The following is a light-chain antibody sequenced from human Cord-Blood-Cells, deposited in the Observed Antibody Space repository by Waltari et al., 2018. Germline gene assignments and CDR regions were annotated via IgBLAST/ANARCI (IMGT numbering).Light chain of an antibody. V-gene: IGLV2-14*01. Sequence: QSALTQPASVSGSPGQSITISCTGTSSDVGGYNYVSWYQQHPGKAPKLMIYEVSNRPSGVANRCSGSKSGNMASRTISGRQAEDEADYYCSSYTSSVYVFGTGTKVTVL. CDR1: SSDVGGYNY. CDR3: SSYTSSVYV. J-gene: IGLJ1*01. CDR2: EVS.